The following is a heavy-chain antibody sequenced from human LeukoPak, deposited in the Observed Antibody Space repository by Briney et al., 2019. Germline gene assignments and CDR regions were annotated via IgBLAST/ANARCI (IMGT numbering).Heavy chain of an antibody. D-gene: IGHD3-10*01. CDR1: GGSFSGYY. CDR2: INHSGST. CDR3: ASPKGRYGSGRFPFDY. J-gene: IGHJ4*02. Sequence: SETLSLTCAVYGGSFSGYYWSWIRQPPGKGLEWIGEINHSGSTNYNPSLKSRVTISVDTSKNQFSLKLSSVTAADTAVYYCASPKGRYGSGRFPFDYWGQGTLVTVSS. V-gene: IGHV4-34*01.